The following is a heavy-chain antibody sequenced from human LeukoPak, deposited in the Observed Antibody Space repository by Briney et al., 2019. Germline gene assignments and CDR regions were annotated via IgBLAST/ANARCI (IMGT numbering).Heavy chain of an antibody. Sequence: SETLSLTCTVSGGSISSSSYYWGWIRQPPGKVLEWIGSICYSGNAYHNPSLKRRVTISVDTSKNQFSLRLSSVTAADTAVYYCASVRRGFGEFSKYYSYYYMDVWGKGTTVTISS. V-gene: IGHV4-39*01. CDR1: GGSISSSSYY. J-gene: IGHJ6*03. D-gene: IGHD3-10*01. CDR2: ICYSGNA. CDR3: ASVRRGFGEFSKYYSYYYMDV.